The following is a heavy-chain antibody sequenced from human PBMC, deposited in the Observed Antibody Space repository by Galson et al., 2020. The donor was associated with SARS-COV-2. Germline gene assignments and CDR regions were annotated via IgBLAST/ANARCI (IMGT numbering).Heavy chain of an antibody. CDR2: IYYSGST. Sequence: ETSETLSFTCTVSGGSISSGDYYWSWIRQPPGKGLEWIGYIYYSGSTYYNPSLKSRVTISVDTSKNQFSLKLSSVTAADTAVYYCARAYKLLWFGELFPYFDYWGQGTLVTVSS. V-gene: IGHV4-30-4*01. D-gene: IGHD3-10*01. CDR1: GGSISSGDYY. CDR3: ARAYKLLWFGELFPYFDY. J-gene: IGHJ4*02.